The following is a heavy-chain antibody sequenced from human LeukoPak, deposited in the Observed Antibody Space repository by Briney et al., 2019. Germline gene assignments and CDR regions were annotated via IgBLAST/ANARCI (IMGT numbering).Heavy chain of an antibody. CDR3: ARVGRSGSYYYYYMDV. CDR2: IKQDGSEK. CDR1: GFTFSSYS. D-gene: IGHD1-26*01. Sequence: GGSLRLSCAASGFTFSSYSMNWVRQAPGKGLEWVANIKQDGSEKYYVDSVKGRFTISRDNAKNSLYLQMNSLRAEDTAVYYCARVGRSGSYYYYYMDVWGKGTTVTVSS. V-gene: IGHV3-7*01. J-gene: IGHJ6*03.